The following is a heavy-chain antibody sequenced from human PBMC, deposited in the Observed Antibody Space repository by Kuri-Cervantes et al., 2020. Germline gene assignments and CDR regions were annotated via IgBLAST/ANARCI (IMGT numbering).Heavy chain of an antibody. J-gene: IGHJ3*01. CDR3: AKDFGPDIPGCFDV. CDR2: ISWNGGTV. D-gene: IGHD3-9*01. CDR1: GFTFDDLA. V-gene: IGHV3-9*01. Sequence: GGFLRLSCATPGFTFDDLAMHWVRQVPGKGLEWVSGISWNGGTVDYADSVRGRFTISRDNAENSLYLQIHSLRGEDTALYYCAKDFGPDIPGCFDVWGQGTMVTVSS.